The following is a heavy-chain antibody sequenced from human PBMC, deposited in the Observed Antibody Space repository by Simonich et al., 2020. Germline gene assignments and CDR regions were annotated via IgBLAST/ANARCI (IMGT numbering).Heavy chain of an antibody. V-gene: IGHV2-5*02. J-gene: IGHJ3*02. CDR1: GFSLSTSGGG. D-gene: IGHD3-10*01. Sequence: QITLKESGPTLVKPTQTLTLTCTFSGFSLSTSGGGVGWIRQPPGKALDGLALIYWDDEKRYSPSRKSRLTNTKDTSKNQVVLTMTNMDPVDTATYYCAHKLSGWFGERDAFDIWGQGTMVTVSS. CDR3: AHKLSGWFGERDAFDI. CDR2: IYWDDEK.